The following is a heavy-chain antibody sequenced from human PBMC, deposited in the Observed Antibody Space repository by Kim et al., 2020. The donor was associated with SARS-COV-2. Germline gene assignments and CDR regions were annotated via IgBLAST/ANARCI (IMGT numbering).Heavy chain of an antibody. D-gene: IGHD1-26*01. Sequence: PKLQGRVTMTRDTSTSTVYRELSSLRSEDTAVYYCAREDSGSYGSMANDYWGQGTLVTVSS. V-gene: IGHV1-46*01. CDR3: AREDSGSYGSMANDY. J-gene: IGHJ4*02.